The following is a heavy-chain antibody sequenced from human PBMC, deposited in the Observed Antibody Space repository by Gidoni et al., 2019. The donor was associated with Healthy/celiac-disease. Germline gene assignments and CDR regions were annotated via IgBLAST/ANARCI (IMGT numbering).Heavy chain of an antibody. CDR2: ISYDGSNK. J-gene: IGHJ4*02. CDR3: ARELGSPGPIDY. V-gene: IGHV3-30*01. D-gene: IGHD7-27*01. CDR1: GFTFSSYA. Sequence: QVQLVESGGGVVQPGRSLRLSCAASGFTFSSYAMHWVRQAPGKGLEWVVVISYDGSNKYYADSVKGRFTISRDNSKNTLYLQMNSLRAEDTAVYYCARELGSPGPIDYWGQGTLVTVSS.